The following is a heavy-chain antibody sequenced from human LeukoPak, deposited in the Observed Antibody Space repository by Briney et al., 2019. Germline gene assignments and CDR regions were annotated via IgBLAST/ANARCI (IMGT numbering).Heavy chain of an antibody. CDR1: GFTFSSYG. CDR3: ARGQVDTSGPFDP. V-gene: IGHV3-33*01. J-gene: IGHJ5*02. CDR2: IWYDGSNE. Sequence: GGSLRLSCAASGFTFSSYGMHWVRQAPGKGLEWVAVIWYDGSNEYYADSVKGRFTISRDNSKNTLYLQMNSLRAEDTAVYYCARGQVDTSGPFDPWGQGTLVTVSS. D-gene: IGHD5-18*01.